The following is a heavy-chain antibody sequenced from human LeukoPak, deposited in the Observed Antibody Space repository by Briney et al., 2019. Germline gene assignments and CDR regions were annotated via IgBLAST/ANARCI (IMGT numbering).Heavy chain of an antibody. CDR1: GGSFSGYY. CDR3: ARASRIVVVIASYDY. V-gene: IGHV4-34*01. CDR2: INHSGST. J-gene: IGHJ4*02. Sequence: PSETLSLTRAAYGGSFSGYYWSWIRQPPGKGLEWIWEINHSGSTNYNPSLKSRVTISVDTSKNQFSLKLSSVTAADTAVYYCARASRIVVVIASYDYWGQGTLVTVSS. D-gene: IGHD2-21*01.